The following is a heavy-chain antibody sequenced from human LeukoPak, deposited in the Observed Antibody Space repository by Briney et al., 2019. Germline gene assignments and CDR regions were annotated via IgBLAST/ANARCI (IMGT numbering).Heavy chain of an antibody. D-gene: IGHD3-10*01. V-gene: IGHV4-4*07. CDR1: GASISSYY. Sequence: SETLSLTCSVSGASISSYYWSWIRQPAGKGLEWIGRIYTSGCTNYNPSLTSRATMSVDTSQNQSSLTLSSVTAAATAVYYCARVLRLTSGDHDAFDIWGQGTMVTVSS. CDR3: ARVLRLTSGDHDAFDI. J-gene: IGHJ3*02. CDR2: IYTSGCT.